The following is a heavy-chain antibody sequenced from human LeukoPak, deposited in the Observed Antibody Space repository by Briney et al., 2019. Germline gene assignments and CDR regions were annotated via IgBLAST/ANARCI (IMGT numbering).Heavy chain of an antibody. D-gene: IGHD1-26*01. V-gene: IGHV4-4*07. CDR2: ISWAGGT. J-gene: IGHJ5*01. CDR1: GDSMTAYY. Sequence: PSETLSLTCTVSGDSMTAYYWTWIRQPVGKGLEWIGRISWAGGTNYNPSLKSRVALSVDTSKNQFSLRVASVTAADTAMYYCARGPGRVSGNSLDSWGHGSLV. CDR3: ARGPGRVSGNSLDS.